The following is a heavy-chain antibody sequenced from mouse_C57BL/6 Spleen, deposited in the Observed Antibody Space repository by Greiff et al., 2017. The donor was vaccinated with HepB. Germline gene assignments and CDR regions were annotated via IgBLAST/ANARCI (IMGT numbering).Heavy chain of an antibody. Sequence: QLKESGPELVKPGDSVKISCKASGYSFTGYFMNWVMQSHGKSLEWIGRINPYNGDTFYNQKFKGKATLTVDKSSSTAHMELRSLTSEDSAVYYCARSGPNYDHFDYWGQGTTLTVSS. CDR2: INPYNGDT. CDR1: GYSFTGYF. J-gene: IGHJ2*01. V-gene: IGHV1-20*01. D-gene: IGHD2-4*01. CDR3: ARSGPNYDHFDY.